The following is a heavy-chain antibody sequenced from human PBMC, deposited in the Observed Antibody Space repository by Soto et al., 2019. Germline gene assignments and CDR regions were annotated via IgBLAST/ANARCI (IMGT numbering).Heavy chain of an antibody. J-gene: IGHJ5*02. CDR3: AIGAGYGSGLGLDP. CDR1: GGTFSSYA. D-gene: IGHD3-10*01. Sequence: SVKVSCKASGGTFSSYAISWVRQAPGQGLEWMGGIIPIFGTANYAQKFQGRVTITADESTSTAYMELSSLRSEETAVYYCAIGAGYGSGLGLDPCGQGYLVTVSS. CDR2: IIPIFGTA. V-gene: IGHV1-69*13.